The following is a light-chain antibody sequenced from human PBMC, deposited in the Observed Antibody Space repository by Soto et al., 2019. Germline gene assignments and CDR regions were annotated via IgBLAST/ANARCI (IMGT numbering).Light chain of an antibody. CDR3: QSYDSSLGRWV. CDR1: SSNIGARYD. Sequence: QSVLTQPPSVSGAPGQRVTIACTGSSSNIGARYDLHWYQQLPGTAPKLLIYGNSNRPSGVPDRFSGSKSGTSASLAITGLQAEDEADYYCQSYDSSLGRWVFGGGTQLTVL. V-gene: IGLV1-40*01. CDR2: GNS. J-gene: IGLJ3*02.